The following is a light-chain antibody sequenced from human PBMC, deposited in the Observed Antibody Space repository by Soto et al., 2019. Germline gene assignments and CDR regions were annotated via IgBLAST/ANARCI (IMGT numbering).Light chain of an antibody. CDR2: AAS. CDR1: QSISSY. CDR3: QQSYSTPRT. Sequence: DIQMTQSPSSLSASVGDRVTITCRASQSISSYLNWYQQKPGTAPKLLIYAASNLQSGVPSRFSGSGSGTDFTLTISRLQPEDYATYYCQQSYSTPRTFGQGTKVEIK. J-gene: IGKJ1*01. V-gene: IGKV1-39*01.